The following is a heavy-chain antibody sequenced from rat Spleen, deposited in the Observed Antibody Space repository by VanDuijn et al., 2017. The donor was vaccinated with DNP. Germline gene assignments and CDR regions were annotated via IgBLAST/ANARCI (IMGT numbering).Heavy chain of an antibody. Sequence: EVQLVESGGGLVQPGRSMKLSCATSGFTFSNYDMAWVRQAPKKGLEWVATISSDGSSIHYRDSVKGRFTISRDNAKDTLYLQGDSLRSEDTATYYCVRPLGYSSYGFAYWGQGTLVTVSS. V-gene: IGHV5-7*01. D-gene: IGHD1-2*01. CDR3: VRPLGYSSYGFAY. CDR2: ISSDGSSI. CDR1: GFTFSNYD. J-gene: IGHJ3*01.